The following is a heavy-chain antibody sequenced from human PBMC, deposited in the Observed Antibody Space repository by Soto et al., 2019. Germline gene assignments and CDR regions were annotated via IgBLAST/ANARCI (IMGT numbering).Heavy chain of an antibody. Sequence: ASVKVSCKASGYTFTSYGISWVRQAPGQGVEWMGWISAYNGNTNYAQKLQGRVTMTTDTSTSTAYMELRILRSDDTALYYCARSGTAACDKDDIDYWGQGTLATVSS. J-gene: IGHJ4*02. CDR1: GYTFTSYG. D-gene: IGHD1-1*01. CDR3: ARSGTAACDKDDIDY. CDR2: ISAYNGNT. V-gene: IGHV1-18*01.